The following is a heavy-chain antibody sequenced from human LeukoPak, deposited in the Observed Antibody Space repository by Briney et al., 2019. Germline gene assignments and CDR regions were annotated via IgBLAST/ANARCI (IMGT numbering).Heavy chain of an antibody. J-gene: IGHJ3*02. D-gene: IGHD6-19*01. CDR2: MNPNSGNT. CDR1: GYTFTSYD. CDR3: ARAVAGFDAFDI. V-gene: IGHV1-8*02. Sequence: ASVKVSCKASGYTFTSYDINWVRQATGQGLEWMGWMNPNSGNTGYAQKFQGRVTMTRDTSTSTVYMELSSLRSEDTAVYYCARAVAGFDAFDIWGQGTMVTVSS.